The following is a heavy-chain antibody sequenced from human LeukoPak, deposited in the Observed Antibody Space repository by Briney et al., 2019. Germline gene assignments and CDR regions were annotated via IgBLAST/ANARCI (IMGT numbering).Heavy chain of an antibody. V-gene: IGHV3-21*01. Sequence: NSGGSLRLSCAASGFTFSSYSMNWVRQAPGKGLEWVSSINSQSDYIYYVDSVKGRFTISRDNAKNSLYLQMNSLRAEDTAVYYCASGYYAGSGYSTGRYFDYWGQGTLVTVSS. D-gene: IGHD3-22*01. CDR2: INSQSDYI. CDR3: ASGYYAGSGYSTGRYFDY. CDR1: GFTFSSYS. J-gene: IGHJ4*02.